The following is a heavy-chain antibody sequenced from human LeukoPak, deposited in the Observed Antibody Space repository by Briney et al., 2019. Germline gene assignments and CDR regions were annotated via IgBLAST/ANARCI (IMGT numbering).Heavy chain of an antibody. CDR2: IYPGDSDT. V-gene: IGHV5-51*01. J-gene: IGHJ4*02. Sequence: GESLKISCKGSGYSFTSYWFGWMRQLPGKGLEWMGVIYPGDSDTRYSPHFQGQVTISADKSISTAYLQWSSLKASDTAMYYCARKSTPETGVHCFDYWGQGTLVTVSS. CDR1: GYSFTSYW. CDR3: ARKSTPETGVHCFDY. D-gene: IGHD7-27*01.